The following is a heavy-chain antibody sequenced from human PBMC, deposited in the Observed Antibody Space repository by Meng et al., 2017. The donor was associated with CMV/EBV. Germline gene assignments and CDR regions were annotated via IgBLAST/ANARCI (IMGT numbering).Heavy chain of an antibody. Sequence: YSLSTSGGGVDWIRQPPGQALEWVALIYWNDDKRYSPSLKSRLTITKDTCKNQVVLTMTNMDPVDTATYYCAHSQDSGTFPVVYFDYWGQGTLVTVSS. V-gene: IGHV2-5*01. CDR1: YSLSTSGGG. J-gene: IGHJ4*02. D-gene: IGHD1-26*01. CDR3: AHSQDSGTFPVVYFDY. CDR2: IYWNDDK.